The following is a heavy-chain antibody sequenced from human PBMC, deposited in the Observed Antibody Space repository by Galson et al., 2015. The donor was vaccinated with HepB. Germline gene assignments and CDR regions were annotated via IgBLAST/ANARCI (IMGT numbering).Heavy chain of an antibody. V-gene: IGHV3-30*04. Sequence: SLRLSCAASGFTFSFHAMHWVRQAPGKGLEWVTVLSFDGSRRFYADSVKGRFTISRDGSKNTLYLHMNSLRAQDTAVYYCTKDLGGKVTTISADYWGQGTLLTVSS. CDR3: TKDLGGKVTTISADY. D-gene: IGHD2/OR15-2a*01. CDR1: GFTFSFHA. CDR2: LSFDGSRR. J-gene: IGHJ4*02.